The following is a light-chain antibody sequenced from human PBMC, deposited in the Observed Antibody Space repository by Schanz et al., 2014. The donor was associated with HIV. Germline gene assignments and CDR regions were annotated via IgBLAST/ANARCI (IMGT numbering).Light chain of an antibody. V-gene: IGKV3-20*01. CDR2: ATS. CDR3: QQYNNWPYT. Sequence: EIVLTQSPGSLSLSPGERATLSCGASPRLSSSYLAWYQQKRDQPPRLVIYATSTRAAGIPDRFSGTGSGTDFTLTISRLEPEDFAVYYCQQYNNWPYTFGQGTKLEIK. J-gene: IGKJ2*01. CDR1: PRLSSSY.